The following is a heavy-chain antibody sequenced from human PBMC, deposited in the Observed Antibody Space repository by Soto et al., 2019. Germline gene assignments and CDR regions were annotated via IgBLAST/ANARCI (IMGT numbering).Heavy chain of an antibody. Sequence: SETLSLTCTASGGSISSYYWSWIRQPAGKGLEWIGRIYTSGSTNYNPSLKSRVTMSVDTSKNQFSLKLSSVTAADTAVYYCATIMPGYSYGPTYYFDYWGQGTLVTVSS. CDR1: GGSISSYY. CDR3: ATIMPGYSYGPTYYFDY. D-gene: IGHD5-18*01. V-gene: IGHV4-4*07. J-gene: IGHJ4*02. CDR2: IYTSGST.